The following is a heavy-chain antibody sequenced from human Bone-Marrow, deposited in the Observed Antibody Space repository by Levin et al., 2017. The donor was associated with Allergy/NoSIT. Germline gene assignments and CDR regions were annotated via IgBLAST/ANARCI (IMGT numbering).Heavy chain of an antibody. CDR1: GGTFSSYT. Sequence: SVKVSCKASGGTFSSYTISWVRQAPGQGLEWMGRIIPILGIANYAQKFQGRVTITADKSTSTAYMELSSLRSEDTAVYYCAREAGYDFWSGYYSPRYYGMDVWGQGTTVTVSS. D-gene: IGHD3-3*01. V-gene: IGHV1-69*02. CDR3: AREAGYDFWSGYYSPRYYGMDV. CDR2: IIPILGIA. J-gene: IGHJ6*02.